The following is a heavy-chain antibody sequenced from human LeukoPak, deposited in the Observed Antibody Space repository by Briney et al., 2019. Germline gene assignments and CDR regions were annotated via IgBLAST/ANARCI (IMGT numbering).Heavy chain of an antibody. D-gene: IGHD6-19*01. V-gene: IGHV3-23*05. CDR2: IYNSGSKT. J-gene: IGHJ4*02. CDR3: SKDVVPDSGWDLDY. CDR1: GFSFSTYS. Sequence: GGSLRLSCTASGFSFSTYSMTWVRQGPGKGLEWVSSIYNSGSKTFYADSVKGRFTISRDNSKNTLCWQMNSLTAEDTAIYYCSKDVVPDSGWDLDYWGQGTLVTVSS.